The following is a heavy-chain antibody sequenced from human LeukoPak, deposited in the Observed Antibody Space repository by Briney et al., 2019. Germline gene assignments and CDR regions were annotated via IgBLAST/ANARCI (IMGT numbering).Heavy chain of an antibody. CDR2: IIPIFGTA. CDR1: GGTFSSYA. J-gene: IGHJ6*02. Sequence: GASVKVSCKASGGTFSSYAISWVRQAPGQGLEWMGGIIPIFGTANYAQKFQGRVTITADESTSTAYMELSSLRSEDTAVYYCARDKSGSLLYYYYYYGMDVWGQGTTVTVSS. V-gene: IGHV1-69*13. D-gene: IGHD5-12*01. CDR3: ARDKSGSLLYYYYYYGMDV.